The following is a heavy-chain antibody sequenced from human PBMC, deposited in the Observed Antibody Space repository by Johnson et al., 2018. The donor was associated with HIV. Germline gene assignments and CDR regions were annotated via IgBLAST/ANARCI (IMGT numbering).Heavy chain of an antibody. J-gene: IGHJ3*02. CDR1: GFTFSSYG. V-gene: IGHV3-30*19. CDR3: AKDRGLSPPGDAFDI. CDR2: ISDDGSNK. D-gene: IGHD3/OR15-3a*01. Sequence: QVQLVESGGGVVQPGGSLRLSCAASGFTFSSYGMHWVRQAPGKGLEWVAVISDDGSNKYYADSVRGRITISRDNSKNRLYLQMNNLRAEDTALYYCAKDRGLSPPGDAFDIWGQGTMVTVSS.